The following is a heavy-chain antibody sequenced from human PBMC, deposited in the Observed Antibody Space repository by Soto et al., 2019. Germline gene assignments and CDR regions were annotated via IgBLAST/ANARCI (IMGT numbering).Heavy chain of an antibody. D-gene: IGHD6-25*01. CDR1: GFTFSSYV. V-gene: IGHV3-23*01. CDR3: ARWGGFNAGFDY. CDR2: ISGSGGST. Sequence: GGSLRLSCAASGFTFSSYVMSWVRQAPGKGLEWVSTISGSGGSTYSADSVKGRFTISRDNSKNTLYVQMNSLRVEDTAVYYCARWGGFNAGFDYWGQGTLVTVSS. J-gene: IGHJ4*02.